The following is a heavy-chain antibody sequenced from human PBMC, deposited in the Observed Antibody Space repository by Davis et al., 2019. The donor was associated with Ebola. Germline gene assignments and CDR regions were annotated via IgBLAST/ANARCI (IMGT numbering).Heavy chain of an antibody. CDR3: AKSSMTGWY. CDR2: ISYDGNDK. J-gene: IGHJ4*02. D-gene: IGHD1-14*01. Sequence: PGGSLRLPCAASGITFSSNAMHWVRQAPGKGLEWVAVISYDGNDKYYADSVKGRFTISTDNSKNTLYLQMSSLRVEDTAVYYCAKSSMTGWYWGQGTLVTVSS. V-gene: IGHV3-30*18. CDR1: GITFSSNA.